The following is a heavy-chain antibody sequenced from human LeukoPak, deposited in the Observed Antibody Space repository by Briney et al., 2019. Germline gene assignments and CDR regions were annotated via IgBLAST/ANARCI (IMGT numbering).Heavy chain of an antibody. Sequence: PPETLSLTCTVSGGSVSSGSYYWSWIRQPPGKGLEWIGYIYYSGSTNYNPSLKSRVTISVDTSKNQFSLKLSSVTAADTAVYYCARVSTMIVVVRRNAFDIWGQGTMVTVSS. D-gene: IGHD3-22*01. CDR1: GGSVSSGSYY. CDR2: IYYSGST. CDR3: ARVSTMIVVVRRNAFDI. J-gene: IGHJ3*02. V-gene: IGHV4-61*01.